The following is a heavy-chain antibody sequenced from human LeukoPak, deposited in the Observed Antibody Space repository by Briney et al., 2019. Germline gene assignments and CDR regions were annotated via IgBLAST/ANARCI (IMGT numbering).Heavy chain of an antibody. V-gene: IGHV3-15*01. D-gene: IGHD3-22*01. CDR3: ITAKTTYYYDSSGRTYYFDY. Sequence: GGSLRLSCAASGFTFSNAWMSWVRQAPGKGLEWVGRIKSKTDGGTTDYAAPVKGRFTISRDESKNTLYLQMNSLKIEDTAVYYCITAKTTYYYDSSGRTYYFDYWGQGTLFTVSS. CDR1: GFTFSNAW. CDR2: IKSKTDGGTT. J-gene: IGHJ4*02.